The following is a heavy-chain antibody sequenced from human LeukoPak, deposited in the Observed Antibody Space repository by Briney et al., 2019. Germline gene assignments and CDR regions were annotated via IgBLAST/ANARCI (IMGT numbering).Heavy chain of an antibody. CDR3: ARLHYGGNYGYYYYYMDV. J-gene: IGHJ6*03. V-gene: IGHV4-61*02. CDR1: GGSISSGSYY. Sequence: SQTLSLTCTVSGGSISSGSYYWSWIRQPAGKGLEWIGRIYTSGSTNYNPSLKSRVTISVDTSKNQFSLKLSSVTAAGTAVYYCARLHYGGNYGYYYYYMDVWGKGTTVTISS. D-gene: IGHD4-23*01. CDR2: IYTSGST.